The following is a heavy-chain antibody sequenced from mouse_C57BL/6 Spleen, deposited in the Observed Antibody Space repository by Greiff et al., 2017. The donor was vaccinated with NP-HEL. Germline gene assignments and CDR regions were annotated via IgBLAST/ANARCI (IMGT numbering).Heavy chain of an antibody. CDR3: ARQGYGNPAWFAY. V-gene: IGHV1-4*01. Sequence: QVQLKESGAELARPGASVKMSCKASGYTFTSYTMHWVKQRPGQGLEWIGYINPSSGYTKYNQKFKDKATLTADKSSSTAYMQLSSLTSEDSAVYYCARQGYGNPAWFAYWGQGTLVTVSA. CDR2: INPSSGYT. CDR1: GYTFTSYT. D-gene: IGHD2-10*02. J-gene: IGHJ3*01.